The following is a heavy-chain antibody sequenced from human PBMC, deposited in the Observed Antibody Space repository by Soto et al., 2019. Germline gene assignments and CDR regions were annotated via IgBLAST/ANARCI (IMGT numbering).Heavy chain of an antibody. V-gene: IGHV2-5*02. CDR1: GFSLSTSGVG. J-gene: IGHJ4*02. D-gene: IGHD3-9*01. Sequence: KESGPTLVKPTQTLTLTCTFSGFSLSTSGVGVGWIRQPPGNALEWLALIYWDDDKRYSPSLKSRLTITKGTSKNQVVLTVTNMDPVDTATYYCAHSSRADWALPLDYWGQGTLVTVSS. CDR3: AHSSRADWALPLDY. CDR2: IYWDDDK.